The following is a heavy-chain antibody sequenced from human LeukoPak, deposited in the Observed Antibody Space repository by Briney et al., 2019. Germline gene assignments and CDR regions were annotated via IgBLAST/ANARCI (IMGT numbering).Heavy chain of an antibody. V-gene: IGHV3-7*01. CDR1: GFTFSSYW. D-gene: IGHD3-3*01. CDR3: ARDLRGYDFWSGYYGYYFDY. CDR2: IKQDGSEK. Sequence: GGSLRLSCAASGFTFSSYWMSWVRQAPGKGLEWVANIKQDGSEKYYVDSVKGRFTISRDNAKNSLYLQMNSLRAEDTAVYYCARDLRGYDFWSGYYGYYFDYWGQGTLVTVSS. J-gene: IGHJ4*02.